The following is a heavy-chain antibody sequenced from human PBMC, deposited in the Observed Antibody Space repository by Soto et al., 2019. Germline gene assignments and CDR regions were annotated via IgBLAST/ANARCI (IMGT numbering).Heavy chain of an antibody. CDR3: ARQPFTIFGVVIISWFDP. J-gene: IGHJ5*02. D-gene: IGHD3-3*01. CDR2: IYYSGST. CDR1: GGSISSSSYY. V-gene: IGHV4-39*01. Sequence: SETLSLTCTVSGGSISSSSYYWGWIRQPPGKGLEWIGSIYYSGSTYYNPSLKSRVTISVDTSKNQFSLKLSSVTAADTAVYYCARQPFTIFGVVIISWFDPWGQGTLVTVSS.